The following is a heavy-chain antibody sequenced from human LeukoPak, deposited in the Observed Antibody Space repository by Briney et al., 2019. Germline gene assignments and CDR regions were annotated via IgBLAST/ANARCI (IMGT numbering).Heavy chain of an antibody. CDR3: ARDLGGGFFDD. Sequence: PGGSLRLSCAASGFTFSNSWMAWIRQAPEKGLEFVANIKPDGSVRNYMDSLKGRFTISRDNAKNSLYLQMNSLGAGDTALYYCARDLGGGFFDDWGQGIPVTVSS. CDR2: IKPDGSVR. CDR1: GFTFSNSW. J-gene: IGHJ4*02. V-gene: IGHV3-7*01. D-gene: IGHD3-16*01.